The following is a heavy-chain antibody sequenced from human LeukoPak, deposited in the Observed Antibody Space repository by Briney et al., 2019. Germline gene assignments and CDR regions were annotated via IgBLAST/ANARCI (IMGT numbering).Heavy chain of an antibody. V-gene: IGHV4-61*01. CDR1: GGFVSSGSYY. Sequence: SETLSLTCTVSGGFVSSGSYYWNWIRQPPGKGLEWIGYIYNIGNTNYNPSLRSRVTISVDTSKNQFSQKLSSVTAADTAVYYCARVDLTVTSGAFDIWGQGTVVTVSS. D-gene: IGHD4-17*01. J-gene: IGHJ3*02. CDR2: IYNIGNT. CDR3: ARVDLTVTSGAFDI.